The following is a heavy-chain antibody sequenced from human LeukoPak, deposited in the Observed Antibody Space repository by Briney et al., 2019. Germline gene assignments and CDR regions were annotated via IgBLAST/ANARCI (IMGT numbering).Heavy chain of an antibody. D-gene: IGHD6-19*01. CDR1: GGSIDNSHYY. Sequence: PSETLSLTCTVSGGSIDNSHYYWGWIRQPPGEGLEWIASIHYSGSTHYNPSLKSRVTISVDTSKNQFSLKLSSVTAADTAVYYCLRLASGLIDYWGQGTLVTVSS. V-gene: IGHV4-39*01. J-gene: IGHJ4*02. CDR2: IHYSGST. CDR3: LRLASGLIDY.